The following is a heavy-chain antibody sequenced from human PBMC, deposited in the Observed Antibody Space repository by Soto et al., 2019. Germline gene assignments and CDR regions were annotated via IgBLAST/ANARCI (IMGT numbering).Heavy chain of an antibody. CDR2: ISAYNGNT. CDR3: ARDLQEAADYDILTGSGGAFDI. J-gene: IGHJ3*02. Sequence: QVQLVQSGAEVKKPGASVKVSCKASGYTFTSYGISWVRQAPGQGLEWMGWISAYNGNTNYAQKLQGRVTMTTDTSASRAYMELRSLRSDETAVYCCARDLQEAADYDILTGSGGAFDIWGQGTMVTVSS. CDR1: GYTFTSYG. D-gene: IGHD3-9*01. V-gene: IGHV1-18*01.